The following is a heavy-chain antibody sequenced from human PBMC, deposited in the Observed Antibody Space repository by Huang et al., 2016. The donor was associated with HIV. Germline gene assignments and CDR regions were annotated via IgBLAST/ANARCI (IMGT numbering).Heavy chain of an antibody. V-gene: IGHV4-39*01. CDR3: ARLGRYCSSTSCAITFDY. D-gene: IGHD2-2*01. CDR1: GGSICSRSYY. J-gene: IGHJ4*02. Sequence: QLQLQESGPGLVTPSETLSLTCTVSGGSICSRSYYWGGIRPPPGKGLEWSGSISYSVSTYDNRSLTSRVTIAVDTSKNQFSLKLSCVTAADTAVYYCARLGRYCSSTSCAITFDYWGQGTLVTVSS. CDR2: ISYSVST.